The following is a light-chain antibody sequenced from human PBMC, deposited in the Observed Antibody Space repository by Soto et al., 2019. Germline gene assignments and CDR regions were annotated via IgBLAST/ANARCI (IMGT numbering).Light chain of an antibody. CDR1: NIGTKN. J-gene: IGLJ2*01. Sequence: SSELTQPLSVSVARGQKASITCAGNNIGTKNLHWYQQKPGQAPLLVIYMNTNRPSGIPERFSGSKSGNTATLTISRAQAGDEADYYCQIWDSSTSVVFGGGTKLTVL. CDR3: QIWDSSTSVV. CDR2: MNT. V-gene: IGLV3-9*01.